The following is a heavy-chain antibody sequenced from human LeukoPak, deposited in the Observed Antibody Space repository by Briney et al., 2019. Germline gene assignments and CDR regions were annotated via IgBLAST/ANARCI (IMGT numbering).Heavy chain of an antibody. CDR3: ARDRGYTQDY. D-gene: IGHD5-12*01. V-gene: IGHV3-74*01. CDR1: GXTFSTYW. Sequence: GGSLRLSWAASGXTFSTYWMHWVRQAPGKGLVWVSHIKTDGSSTTYADSVKGRFTISRDNAKNTLYLQMNSLRAEDTAVYYCARDRGYTQDYWGQGTLVTVSS. CDR2: IKTDGSST. J-gene: IGHJ4*02.